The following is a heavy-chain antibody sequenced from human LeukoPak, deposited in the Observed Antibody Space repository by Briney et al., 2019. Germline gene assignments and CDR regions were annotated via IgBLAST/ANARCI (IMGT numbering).Heavy chain of an antibody. J-gene: IGHJ6*03. Sequence: GASVKVSCKASGGTFSSYAISWVRQAPGQGLEWMGGIIPIFGTANYAQKFQGRVTITTDESTSTAYMELSSLRSEDTAVYYCATEVVPAAIGQQLVQPRGYYYYMDVWGKGTTVTVSS. D-gene: IGHD2-2*02. CDR1: GGTFSSYA. V-gene: IGHV1-69*05. CDR2: IIPIFGTA. CDR3: ATEVVPAAIGQQLVQPRGYYYYMDV.